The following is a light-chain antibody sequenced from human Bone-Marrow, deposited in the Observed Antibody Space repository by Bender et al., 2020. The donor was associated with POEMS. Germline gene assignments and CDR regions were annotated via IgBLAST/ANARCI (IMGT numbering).Light chain of an antibody. V-gene: IGLV2-8*01. CDR2: EVN. CDR3: SSYAGNNNYV. Sequence: QSALTQPASVSGSPGQSITISCTGTSSDVGASDYVSWYQQHPGKVPKVMIYEVNKRPSGVPARFSGSKSGNTASLTVAGLQAEDEAEYYCSSYAGNNNYVFGTGTKVTVL. J-gene: IGLJ1*01. CDR1: SSDVGASDY.